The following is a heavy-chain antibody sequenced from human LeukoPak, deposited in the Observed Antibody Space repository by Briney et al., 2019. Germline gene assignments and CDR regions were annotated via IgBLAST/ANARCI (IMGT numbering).Heavy chain of an antibody. D-gene: IGHD3-10*01. CDR2: ISYDGSNK. CDR3: AREGAITMVRGPREAAFDI. V-gene: IGHV3-30-3*01. Sequence: GRSLRLSCAASGFTFSSYAMHWVRQAPGKGLEWVAVISYDGSNKYYADSVKGRFTISRDNSKNTLYLQMNSLRAEDTAVYYCAREGAITMVRGPREAAFDIWGQGTMVTVSS. CDR1: GFTFSSYA. J-gene: IGHJ3*02.